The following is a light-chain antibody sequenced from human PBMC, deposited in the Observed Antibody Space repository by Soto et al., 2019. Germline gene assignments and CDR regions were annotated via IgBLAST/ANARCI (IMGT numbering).Light chain of an antibody. V-gene: IGKV3-15*01. CDR3: QQYYSTPT. CDR2: GAS. J-gene: IGKJ1*01. Sequence: EVVMTQSPATLSVSPGERVTLSCRASQSVSSNLAWYQQKPGQAPRLLIYGASTRATGIPARFSGSGSGTEFTLTISSLQAEDVAVYYCQQYYSTPTFGQGTKVDIK. CDR1: QSVSSN.